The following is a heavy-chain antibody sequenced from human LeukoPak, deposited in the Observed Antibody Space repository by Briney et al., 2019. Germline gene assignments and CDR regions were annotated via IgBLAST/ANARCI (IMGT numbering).Heavy chain of an antibody. CDR1: GFTFSSYW. Sequence: GGSLRLSCAASGFTFSSYWMHWVRQAPGKGLEWVSRMDPDGRTIDYADSVKGRFTISRDNSKNTLYLQMNSLRAEDTAVYYCTNRVVVPAAIPTYYFDYWGQGTLVTVSS. J-gene: IGHJ4*02. D-gene: IGHD2-2*01. V-gene: IGHV3-74*01. CDR3: TNRVVVPAAIPTYYFDY. CDR2: MDPDGRTI.